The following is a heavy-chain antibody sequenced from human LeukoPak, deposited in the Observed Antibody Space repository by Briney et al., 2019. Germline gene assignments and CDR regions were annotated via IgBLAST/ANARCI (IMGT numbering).Heavy chain of an antibody. Sequence: SGGSLRLSCAASGFTFSSYGMHWVRQAPGKGLEWVAFIRYDGSNKYYADSVKGRFTISRDNSKNTLYLQMNSLRAEDTAVYYCAKGYCSGGSCYSLLSWGQGTLVTVSS. CDR3: AKGYCSGGSCYSLLS. J-gene: IGHJ5*02. CDR1: GFTFSSYG. D-gene: IGHD2-15*01. CDR2: IRYDGSNK. V-gene: IGHV3-30*02.